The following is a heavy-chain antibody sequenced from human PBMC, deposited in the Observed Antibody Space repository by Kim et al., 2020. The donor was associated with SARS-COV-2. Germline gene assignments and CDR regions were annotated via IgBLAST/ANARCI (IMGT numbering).Heavy chain of an antibody. Sequence: ASVKVSCKASGYTFTSYGISWVRQAPGQGLEWMGWISAYNGNTNYAQKLQGRVTMTTDTSTSTAYMELRSLRSDDTAVYYCARYPDAYYYDSSGYADYWGQGTLVTVSS. CDR1: GYTFTSYG. J-gene: IGHJ4*02. D-gene: IGHD3-22*01. V-gene: IGHV1-18*04. CDR2: ISAYNGNT. CDR3: ARYPDAYYYDSSGYADY.